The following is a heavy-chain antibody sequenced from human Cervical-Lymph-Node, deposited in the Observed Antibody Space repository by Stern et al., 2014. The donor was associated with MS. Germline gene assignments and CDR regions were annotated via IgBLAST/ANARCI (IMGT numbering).Heavy chain of an antibody. CDR1: GGSISRSTYY. J-gene: IGHJ4*02. D-gene: IGHD5-12*01. CDR2: IYYSGTT. CDR3: ARHDGWLPHY. V-gene: IGHV4-39*01. Sequence: QLQLQESGPGLVKPSETLSLTCSVSGGSISRSTYYWGWIRQPPGKGLEWIGSIYYSGTTYYNPSLKRRATIDTSTNQFSLRLTSVTAADTAVYYCARHDGWLPHYWSQGTLVTVSS.